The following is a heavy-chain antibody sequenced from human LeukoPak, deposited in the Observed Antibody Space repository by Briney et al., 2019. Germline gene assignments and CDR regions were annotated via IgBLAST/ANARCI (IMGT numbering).Heavy chain of an antibody. J-gene: IGHJ6*03. V-gene: IGHV4-59*01. CDR3: AREGRYRYGYNEYHSYMDI. CDR1: GGSISSYY. CDR2: IYYSGST. D-gene: IGHD5-24*01. Sequence: PSETLSLTCTVSGGSISSYYWSWIRQPPGKGLEGIGYIYYSGSTNYNPSLKSRVTISVDTSKNQFSLKLSSVTAAETAVYYCAREGRYRYGYNEYHSYMDIWGKGTTVTVSS.